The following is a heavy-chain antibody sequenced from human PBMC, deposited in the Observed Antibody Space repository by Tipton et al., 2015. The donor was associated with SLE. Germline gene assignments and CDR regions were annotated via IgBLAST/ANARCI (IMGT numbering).Heavy chain of an antibody. D-gene: IGHD6-19*01. CDR3: AREYSSGWYLPYFDY. V-gene: IGHV3-48*03. CDR2: ISSSGSTI. J-gene: IGHJ4*02. Sequence: SLRLSCAAPGFTFSSYEMNWVRQAPGKGLEWVSYISSSGSTIYYADSVKGRFTISRDNAKNSLYLQMNSLRAEDTAVYYCAREYSSGWYLPYFDYWGQGTLVTVSS. CDR1: GFTFSSYE.